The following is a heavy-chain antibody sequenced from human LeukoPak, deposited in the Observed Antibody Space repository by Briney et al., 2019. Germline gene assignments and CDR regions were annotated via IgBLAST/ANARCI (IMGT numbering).Heavy chain of an antibody. D-gene: IGHD2-21*02. J-gene: IGHJ4*02. CDR2: ISYDGSNK. CDR3: ARVLVVVTATPPDY. CDR1: GFTFSSYA. Sequence: GRSLRLSCAASGFTFSSYATHWVRQAPGKGLEWVAVISYDGSNKYYADSVKGRFTISRDNSKNTLYLQMNSLRAEDTAVYYCARVLVVVTATPPDYWGQGTLVTVSS. V-gene: IGHV3-30*04.